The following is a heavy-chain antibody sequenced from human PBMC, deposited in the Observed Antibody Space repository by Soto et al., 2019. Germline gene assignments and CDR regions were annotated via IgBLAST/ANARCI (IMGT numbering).Heavy chain of an antibody. CDR3: ARGSGTGYY. D-gene: IGHD1-7*01. CDR2: IMAYNNNP. V-gene: IGHV1-18*01. J-gene: IGHJ4*02. Sequence: ASVKVSCKASGYTFSNYGVNWVRQAPGQGLEWLGYIMAYNNNPHYAQKFQGRVTITADESTSTAYMELSSLRSEDTAVYYCARGSGTGYYWGQGTLVTVSS. CDR1: GYTFSNYG.